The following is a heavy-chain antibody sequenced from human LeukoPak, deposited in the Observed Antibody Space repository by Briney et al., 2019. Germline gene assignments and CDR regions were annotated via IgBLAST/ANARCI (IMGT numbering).Heavy chain of an antibody. CDR3: ARDSSARYSSSWYVVGDFDY. CDR1: GGSISSYY. Sequence: SETLSLTCTVSGGSISSYYWSWIRQPPGKGLEWIGSLYHSGSTYYNPSLKSRVTISVDTSKNQFSLRMNSLTAADTAVYYCARDSSARYSSSWYVVGDFDYWGQGTPVTVSS. CDR2: LYHSGST. J-gene: IGHJ4*02. V-gene: IGHV4-38-2*02. D-gene: IGHD6-13*01.